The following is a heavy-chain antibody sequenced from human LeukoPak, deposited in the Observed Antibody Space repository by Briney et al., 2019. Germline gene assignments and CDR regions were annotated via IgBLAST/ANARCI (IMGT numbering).Heavy chain of an antibody. V-gene: IGHV3-74*01. CDR1: GFTFSSYW. CDR3: ARDHGSYFDY. J-gene: IGHJ4*02. Sequence: GGSLRLSCAASGFTFSSYWMHWVRQAPGEGLVWVSRINSDGSSTSYADSVKGRFTISRDNAKNTLYLQMNSLRAEDTAVYYCARDHGSYFDYWGQGTLVTVSS. D-gene: IGHD5-24*01. CDR2: INSDGSST.